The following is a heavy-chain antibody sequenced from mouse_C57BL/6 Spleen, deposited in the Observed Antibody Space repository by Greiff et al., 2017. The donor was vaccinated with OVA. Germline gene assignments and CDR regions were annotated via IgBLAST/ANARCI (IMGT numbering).Heavy chain of an antibody. D-gene: IGHD4-1*01. CDR3: ARAGMGRAWFAY. Sequence: QVQLQQPGTELVKPGASVKLSCKASGYTFTSYWMHWVKQRPGQGLEWIGNINPSNGGTNYNEKFKSKATLTVDKSSSTAYMQLSSLTSGDSAVYYCARAGMGRAWFAYWGQGTLVTVSA. J-gene: IGHJ3*01. V-gene: IGHV1-53*01. CDR2: INPSNGGT. CDR1: GYTFTSYW.